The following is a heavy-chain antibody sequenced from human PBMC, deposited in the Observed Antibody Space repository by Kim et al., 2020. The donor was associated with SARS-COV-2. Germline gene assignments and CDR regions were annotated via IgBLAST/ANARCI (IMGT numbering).Heavy chain of an antibody. CDR2: INHSGST. V-gene: IGHV4-34*01. Sequence: SETLSLTCAVYGGSFSGYYWSWIRQPPGKGLEWIGEINHSGSTNYNPSLKSRVTISVDTSKNQFSLKLSSVTAADTAVYYCARGPTRPKVGATTPFDYWGQGTLVTVSS. CDR3: ARGPTRPKVGATTPFDY. D-gene: IGHD1-26*01. J-gene: IGHJ4*02. CDR1: GGSFSGYY.